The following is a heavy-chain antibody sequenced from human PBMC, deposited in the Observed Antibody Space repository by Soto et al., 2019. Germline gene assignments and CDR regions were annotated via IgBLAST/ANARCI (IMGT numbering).Heavy chain of an antibody. Sequence: PSETLSLTCAVYGGSFSGYYWSWIRQPPGKGLEWIGEINHSGSTNYNPSLKSRVSMSVDTSKNQFSLKLVSVTAADTAVYYCARHFVAVVIKGWGYWGQGTLVTAPQ. D-gene: IGHD3-10*01. CDR3: ARHFVAVVIKGWGY. V-gene: IGHV4-34*01. J-gene: IGHJ4*02. CDR1: GGSFSGYY. CDR2: INHSGST.